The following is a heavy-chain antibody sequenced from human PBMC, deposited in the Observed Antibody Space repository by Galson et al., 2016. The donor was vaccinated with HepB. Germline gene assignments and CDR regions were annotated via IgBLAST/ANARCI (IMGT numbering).Heavy chain of an antibody. V-gene: IGHV4-61*01. D-gene: IGHD3-10*01. CDR1: GASVSVHSYY. CDR3: ARDSGYFDS. CDR2: LYYGGSA. Sequence: TLSLTCNVSGASVSVHSYYWSWIRQPPGKGLEWIGSLYYGGSANYNSSLKSRVSISLDTSKNQISLSLSSVTAADTAIYFCARDSGYFDSWGQGALVSVSS. J-gene: IGHJ4*02.